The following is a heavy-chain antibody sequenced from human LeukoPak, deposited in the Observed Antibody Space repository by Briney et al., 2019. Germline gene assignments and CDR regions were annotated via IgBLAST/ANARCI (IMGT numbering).Heavy chain of an antibody. Sequence: PGGSLRLSCAASGFTFSSYWMSWVRQAPGKGLEWVANIKQDGSEKYYVDSVKGRFTISRDNAKNSLYLQMNSLRAEDTAVYYCARDRGVEWLLKYYFDYWGQGTLVTVSS. CDR1: GFTFSSYW. V-gene: IGHV3-7*03. CDR2: IKQDGSEK. D-gene: IGHD3-3*01. CDR3: ARDRGVEWLLKYYFDY. J-gene: IGHJ4*02.